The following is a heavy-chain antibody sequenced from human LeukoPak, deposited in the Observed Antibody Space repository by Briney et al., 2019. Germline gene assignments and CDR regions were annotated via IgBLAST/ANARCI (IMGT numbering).Heavy chain of an antibody. Sequence: GGSLRLSCAASGFSFSSYGMHWVRQAPGKGLEWVAVIWYDGSKKYYADSVKGRFTISRDNSKNTLYLQMNSLRAEDTAVYYCAKSGENVLRFLEWLLSDWFDPWGQGTLVTVSS. V-gene: IGHV3-30*02. CDR1: GFSFSSYG. CDR3: AKSGENVLRFLEWLLSDWFDP. D-gene: IGHD3-3*01. CDR2: IWYDGSKK. J-gene: IGHJ5*02.